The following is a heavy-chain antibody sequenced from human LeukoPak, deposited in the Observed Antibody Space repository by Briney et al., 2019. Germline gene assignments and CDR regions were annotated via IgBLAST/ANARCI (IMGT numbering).Heavy chain of an antibody. V-gene: IGHV4-59*01. J-gene: IGHJ4*02. CDR2: IYYSGST. Sequence: NSSETLSLTCTVSGGSISSYYWSWIRQPPGKGLEWIGYIYYSGSTNYNPSLKSRVTISVDTSKNQFSLKLSSVTAAGTAVYYCAREGYCSSTSCYIGTGELDYWGQGTLVTVSS. CDR3: AREGYCSSTSCYIGTGELDY. CDR1: GGSISSYY. D-gene: IGHD2-2*02.